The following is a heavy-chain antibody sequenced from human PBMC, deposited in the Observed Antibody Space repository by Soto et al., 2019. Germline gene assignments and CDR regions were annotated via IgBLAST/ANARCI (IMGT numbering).Heavy chain of an antibody. CDR3: TKSRRGILMVYGFGGMDV. V-gene: IGHV3-23*01. CDR1: GFTVSSHS. Sequence: GGSRILSCAPSGFTVSSHSMILVRQAPGKGLEWVASISGSGDGTYYGDSVKGRFTISRDSSSSTLYLQMNNLRGEDTAVYFCTKSRRGILMVYGFGGMDVWGQGNKVTVS. CDR2: ISGSGDGT. J-gene: IGHJ6*02. D-gene: IGHD2-8*01.